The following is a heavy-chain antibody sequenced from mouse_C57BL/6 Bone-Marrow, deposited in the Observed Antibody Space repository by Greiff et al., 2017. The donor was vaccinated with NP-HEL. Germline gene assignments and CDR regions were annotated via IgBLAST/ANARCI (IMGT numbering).Heavy chain of an antibody. CDR1: GYSFTDYN. V-gene: IGHV1-39*01. CDR3: ARSLYYYGSWYFDY. J-gene: IGHJ2*01. CDR2: INPNYGTT. Sequence: EVKLQESGPELVKPGASVKISCKASGYSFTDYNMNWVKQSNGKSLEWIGVINPNYGTTSYNQKFKGKATLTVDQSSSTAYMQLNSLTSEDSAVYYCARSLYYYGSWYFDYWGQGTTLTVSS. D-gene: IGHD1-1*01.